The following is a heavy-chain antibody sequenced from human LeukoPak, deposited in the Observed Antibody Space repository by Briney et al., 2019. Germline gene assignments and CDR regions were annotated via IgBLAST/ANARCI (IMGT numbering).Heavy chain of an antibody. V-gene: IGHV3-53*01. J-gene: IGHJ3*02. CDR1: GFIVSSND. CDR3: ASAASFGTTGAFAI. CDR2: IYTADTT. D-gene: IGHD2-2*01. Sequence: GGSLRLSCAASGFIVSSNDMSWVRQSPGKVLEWVSIIYTADTTYYADSVRGRFTISRDNSKNTLYLQMKSLRAEDTAMYYCASAASFGTTGAFAIWGQGTMVTVSS.